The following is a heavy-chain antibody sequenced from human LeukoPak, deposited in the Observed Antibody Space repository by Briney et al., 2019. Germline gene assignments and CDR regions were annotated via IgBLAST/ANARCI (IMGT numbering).Heavy chain of an antibody. CDR1: GFTFSSYW. CDR2: IKQDGSEK. CDR3: ARVGYDSSGYFLNWFDP. V-gene: IGHV3-7*01. J-gene: IGHJ5*02. Sequence: GGXLRLSCAASGFTFSSYWMSWVRQAPGKGLEWVANIKQDGSEKYYVDSVKGRFTISRDNAKNSLYLQMNSLRAEDTAVYYCARVGYDSSGYFLNWFDPWGQGTLVTVSS. D-gene: IGHD3-22*01.